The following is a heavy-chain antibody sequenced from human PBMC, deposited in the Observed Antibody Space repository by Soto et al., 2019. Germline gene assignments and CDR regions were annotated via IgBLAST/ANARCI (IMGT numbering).Heavy chain of an antibody. CDR1: GYTFTSYA. V-gene: IGHV1-8*01. D-gene: IGHD3-10*01. CDR3: ASGGFWFGEPHMDV. J-gene: IGHJ6*03. Sequence: QVQLVQSGAEVQKPGASVKVSCKASGYTFTSYAINWVRQAAGQGLEWMGWMNPNSGKLHYAQKFPRRVTMTSTTSKDTAYMELSPLTSEDTAVYFFASGGFWFGEPHMDVWGKATTVTVSS. CDR2: MNPNSGKL.